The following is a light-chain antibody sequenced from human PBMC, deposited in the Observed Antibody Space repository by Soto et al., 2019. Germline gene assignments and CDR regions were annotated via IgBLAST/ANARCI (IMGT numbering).Light chain of an antibody. Sequence: QSVLTQPRSVSGSPGQSVTISCTGTSSDVGGYNYVSWYQQHPGKAPKLMIYDVSKRPSGVPDRFSGSKSGNTASLTISGLQAEDEVDYYCCSYAGSYTHVVFGGGTKLTVL. CDR3: CSYAGSYTHVV. CDR1: SSDVGGYNY. V-gene: IGLV2-11*01. J-gene: IGLJ2*01. CDR2: DVS.